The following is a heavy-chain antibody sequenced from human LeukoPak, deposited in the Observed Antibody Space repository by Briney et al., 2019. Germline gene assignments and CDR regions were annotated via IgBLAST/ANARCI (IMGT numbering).Heavy chain of an antibody. Sequence: GRSLRLSCAASGFTFDDYAMHWVRQAPGKGLEWGSGISWDSGSIGYADSVKGRFTISRDNAKNYLYLQMNSLRAEDTALYYCAKAKETEADRWFDYWGQGTLVTVSS. CDR2: ISWDSGSI. V-gene: IGHV3-9*01. CDR3: AKAKETEADRWFDY. CDR1: GFTFDDYA. J-gene: IGHJ4*02.